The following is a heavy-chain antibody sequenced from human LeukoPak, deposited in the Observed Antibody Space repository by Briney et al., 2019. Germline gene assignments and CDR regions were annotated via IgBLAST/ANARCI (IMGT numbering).Heavy chain of an antibody. CDR3: AKDQALSLSSSRALDY. V-gene: IGHV3-23*01. CDR1: GFTFTTYA. J-gene: IGHJ4*02. Sequence: GGSRRLSWLASGFTFTTYALSWFRQAPGKGREWVSAISSSGGSPYYADSVNGRFTISRDNSKNTLYLQMNSLRAEDTALYYCAKDQALSLSSSRALDYWGQGTLVTVSS. CDR2: ISSSGGSP. D-gene: IGHD2-2*01.